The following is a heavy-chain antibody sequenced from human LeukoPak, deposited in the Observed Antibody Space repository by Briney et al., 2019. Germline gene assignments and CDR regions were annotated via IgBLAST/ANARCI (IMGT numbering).Heavy chain of an antibody. D-gene: IGHD6-13*01. V-gene: IGHV1-2*02. Sequence: ASVKVSYKDSGYTLTKYYMHGVGQAPGQGVEWMGWINPNIGDTNYAQKFQGRVTMTMDTSISTAYMELSTLSFADTAVYYCARINSSRWYDFWCQGTRVTVSS. J-gene: IGHJ4*02. CDR3: ARINSSRWYDF. CDR1: GYTLTKYY. CDR2: INPNIGDT.